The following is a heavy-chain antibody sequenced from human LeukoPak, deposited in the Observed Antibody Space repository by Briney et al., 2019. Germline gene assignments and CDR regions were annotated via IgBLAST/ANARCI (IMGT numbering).Heavy chain of an antibody. D-gene: IGHD6-19*01. CDR1: GFTFSSYG. CDR3: ARDLVVYSSGWFSETPLGY. CDR2: ISYDGRNK. Sequence: PGGSLRLSCAASGFTFSSYGMHWVRQAPGKGLEWVAVISYDGRNKDYADSVKGRFTISRDNSKNTLYLQMNSLRAEDTAVYYCARDLVVYSSGWFSETPLGYWGQGTLVTVSS. V-gene: IGHV3-30*19. J-gene: IGHJ4*02.